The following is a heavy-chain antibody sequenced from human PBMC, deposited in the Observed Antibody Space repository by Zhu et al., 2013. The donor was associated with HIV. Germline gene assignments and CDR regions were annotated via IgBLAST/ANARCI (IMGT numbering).Heavy chain of an antibody. J-gene: IGHJ6*03. D-gene: IGHD3-10*01. V-gene: IGHV1-2*02. CDR1: GYTVIGYY. CDR3: ARGAHFTMVRGDFSYYYYMDV. Sequence: QVQLVQSGAEVKKPGASVKVSCKASGYTVIGYYMHWVRQAPGQGHEWMGWINPNSGGTKYAQKFQGRVTMTRDTSISTAYMELSRLRSDDTAVYYCARGAHFTMVRGDFSYYYYMDVWGNGTTVTVSS. CDR2: INPNSGGT.